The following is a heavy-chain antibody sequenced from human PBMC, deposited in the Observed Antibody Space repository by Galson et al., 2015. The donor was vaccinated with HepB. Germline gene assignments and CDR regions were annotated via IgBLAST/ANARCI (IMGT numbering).Heavy chain of an antibody. CDR1: GFTFSSYA. V-gene: IGHV3-30-3*01. Sequence: SLRLSCAASGFTFSSYAMHWVRQAPGKGLEWVAVISYDGSNKYYAGSVKGRFTISRDNSKNTLYLQMNSLRAEDTAVYYCARGGSSSFLPPYYGMDVWGQGTTVTVSS. D-gene: IGHD6-6*01. CDR3: ARGGSSSFLPPYYGMDV. J-gene: IGHJ6*02. CDR2: ISYDGSNK.